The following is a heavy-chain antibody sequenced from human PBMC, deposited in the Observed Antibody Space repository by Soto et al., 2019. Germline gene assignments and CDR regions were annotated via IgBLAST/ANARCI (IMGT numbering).Heavy chain of an antibody. CDR1: GYTFTGYF. D-gene: IGHD3-22*01. V-gene: IGHV1-2*04. J-gene: IGHJ4*02. CDR2: INPNSGGT. Sequence: QVQLVQSGAEVKKPGASVKVSCKASGYTFTGYFMHWVRQAPGQGLEWMGWINPNSGGTNYAQKFQGWVTMTRDTSSSTAYMELSRLSSDDTAVYYCARVASNYYDSSGYYFDYWGQGTLVTVSS. CDR3: ARVASNYYDSSGYYFDY.